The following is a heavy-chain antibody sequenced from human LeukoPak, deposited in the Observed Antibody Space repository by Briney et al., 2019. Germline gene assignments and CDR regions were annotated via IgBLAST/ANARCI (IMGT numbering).Heavy chain of an antibody. D-gene: IGHD3-22*01. V-gene: IGHV3-33*06. CDR3: AKFNYDSSGYYYDYFDY. J-gene: IGHJ4*02. Sequence: PGRSLRLSCAASGITFRNYGMHWVRQAPGKGLEWVAFIWYDGSNKYYADSVRGRFTISRDNSKNTLYLQMNSLRAEDTAVYYCAKFNYDSSGYYYDYFDYWGQGTLVTVSS. CDR1: GITFRNYG. CDR2: IWYDGSNK.